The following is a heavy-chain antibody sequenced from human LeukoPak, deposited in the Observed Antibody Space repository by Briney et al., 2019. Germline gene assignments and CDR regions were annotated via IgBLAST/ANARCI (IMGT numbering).Heavy chain of an antibody. CDR1: GFTFSSYA. D-gene: IGHD3-10*01. V-gene: IGHV3-23*01. CDR2: ISGDGGST. Sequence: GSLRLSCAASGFTFSSYAMSWVRQPPGKGLEWVSSISGDGGSTYYADSLRGRFTISRDNFRNTLFLQMNSLRAEDTAVYFCAKDPSFGSGTLYPTFDYWGHGTLVAVSS. J-gene: IGHJ4*01. CDR3: AKDPSFGSGTLYPTFDY.